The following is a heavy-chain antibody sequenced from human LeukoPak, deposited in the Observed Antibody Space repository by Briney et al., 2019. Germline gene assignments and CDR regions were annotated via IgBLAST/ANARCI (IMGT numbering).Heavy chain of an antibody. V-gene: IGHV3-48*01. CDR2: ISSSGSPI. CDR1: GFRFSDFS. Sequence: GGSLRLSCAASGFRFSDFSMNWVRQAPGKGLEWISYISSSGSPIYYADSVKGRFTIARDNAKNSPFLQMNSLRAEDTAVYYCARVPKFSAIFGWGQGTTVTVSS. J-gene: IGHJ6*02. CDR3: ARVPKFSAIFG. D-gene: IGHD3-3*01.